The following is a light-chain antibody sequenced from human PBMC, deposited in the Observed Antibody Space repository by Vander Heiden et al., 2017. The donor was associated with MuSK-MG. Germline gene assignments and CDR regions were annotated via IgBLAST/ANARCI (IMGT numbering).Light chain of an antibody. J-gene: IGKJ1*01. CDR1: QSVSTS. V-gene: IGKV1-5*03. CDR2: KAS. Sequence: DIQMTQSPSTLSASVGDRVTITCRASQSVSTSLAWYQQKPGEAPKILIYKASTLQSGVPSRFSGSGSGTDFTLTISSLQPDDFATYYCQQYKSDPPWTFGQGTKVEI. CDR3: QQYKSDPPWT.